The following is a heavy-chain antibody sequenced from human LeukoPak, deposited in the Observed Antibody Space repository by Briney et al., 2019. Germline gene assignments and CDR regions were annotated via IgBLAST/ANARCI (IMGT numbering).Heavy chain of an antibody. CDR1: GGSIGPYY. D-gene: IGHD3-16*01. J-gene: IGHJ4*02. Sequence: SETLSLTCAVSGGSIGPYYWSWIRQPPGKGLEWIGYIHYSGSTNYNPSLKSRVTMSVDTSKNQFSLKLSSVTAADTAVYYCARYDWGKYFDYWGQGTLVTVSS. CDR2: IHYSGST. CDR3: ARYDWGKYFDY. V-gene: IGHV4-59*01.